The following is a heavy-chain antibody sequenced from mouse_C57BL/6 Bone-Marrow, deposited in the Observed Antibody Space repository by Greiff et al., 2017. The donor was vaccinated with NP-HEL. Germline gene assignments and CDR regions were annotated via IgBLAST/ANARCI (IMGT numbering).Heavy chain of an antibody. V-gene: IGHV1-19*01. CDR2: INPYNGDT. J-gene: IGHJ3*01. Sequence: EVQLQQSGPVLVKPGASVKMSCKASGYTFTDYYMNWVKQSHGKSLEWIGVINPYNGDTSYNQKFKGKATLTVDKSSSTAYMELNSLTSEDSAVYYCARFPNWGFAYWGQGTLVTVSA. D-gene: IGHD4-1*01. CDR3: ARFPNWGFAY. CDR1: GYTFTDYY.